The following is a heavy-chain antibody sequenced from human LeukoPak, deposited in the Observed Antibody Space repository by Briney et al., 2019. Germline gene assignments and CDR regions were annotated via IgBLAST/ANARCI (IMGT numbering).Heavy chain of an antibody. J-gene: IGHJ3*02. CDR2: INSNGGST. V-gene: IGHV3-20*04. D-gene: IGHD2-15*01. Sequence: TGGSLRLSCAASGFTFDDYGMSWVRQAPGKGLEGVSGINSNGGSTGYADSVKGRFTISRDNAKNSLYLQMNSLRAEDTALYYCARVRLGYCSGGSCDAFDIWGQGTMVTVSS. CDR1: GFTFDDYG. CDR3: ARVRLGYCSGGSCDAFDI.